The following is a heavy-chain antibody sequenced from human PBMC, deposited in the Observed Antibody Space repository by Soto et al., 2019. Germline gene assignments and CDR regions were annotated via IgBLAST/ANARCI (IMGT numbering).Heavy chain of an antibody. V-gene: IGHV4-34*01. CDR3: AGRECSSASFYYYYYAMDV. J-gene: IGHJ6*02. Sequence: SETLSLTCALYGGFFSSYSWSWIRQPPGKGLEWIGEINHSGDTKYNPSLKSRVTISVDTTKNQISLRLNSVSGADSAVYYCAGRECSSASFYYYYYAMDVWGQGTTVTVSS. D-gene: IGHD6-19*01. CDR2: INHSGDT. CDR1: GGFFSSYS.